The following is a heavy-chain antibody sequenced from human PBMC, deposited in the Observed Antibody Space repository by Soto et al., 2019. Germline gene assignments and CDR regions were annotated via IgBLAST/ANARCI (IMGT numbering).Heavy chain of an antibody. Sequence: QVTLKESGPVLVKPTETLTLTCTVSGFSLSNARMGVSWIRQPPGKALEWLAHIFSNDEKSYSTSLKSRLTISKDTSKSQVVLTMTNMDPVDTATYYCARISVPAAIYYYYRDVWGKGTTVTVSS. D-gene: IGHD2-2*01. CDR3: ARISVPAAIYYYYRDV. CDR2: IFSNDEK. J-gene: IGHJ6*03. V-gene: IGHV2-26*01. CDR1: GFSLSNARMG.